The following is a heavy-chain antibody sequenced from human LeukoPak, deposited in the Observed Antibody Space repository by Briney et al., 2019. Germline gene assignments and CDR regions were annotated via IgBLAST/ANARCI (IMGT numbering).Heavy chain of an antibody. V-gene: IGHV1-2*02. D-gene: IGHD2-15*01. CDR3: ATDRLSQELLDY. Sequence: GASVKVSCKASGYTFTDHYIHWVRQAPGQRLEWMGWINPNSGGTNYAQKFQGRVTMTRDTSISTAYMELNRLRSDDTAVYICATDRLSQELLDYWGQGTLVTVSS. J-gene: IGHJ4*02. CDR1: GYTFTDHY. CDR2: INPNSGGT.